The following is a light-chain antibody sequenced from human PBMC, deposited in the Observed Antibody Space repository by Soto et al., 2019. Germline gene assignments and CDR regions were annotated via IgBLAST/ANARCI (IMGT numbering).Light chain of an antibody. CDR1: QSVSSN. CDR3: QQYNNWPRT. Sequence: EIVMTQSPGTLSVSPGERATLSCRASQSVSSNLAWYQQKPGQAPRLLIYGASTRATGIPARFSGSRSGTAFPLTISSLQSEDFAVYYCQQYNNWPRTFGQGTKVEIK. CDR2: GAS. V-gene: IGKV3-15*01. J-gene: IGKJ1*01.